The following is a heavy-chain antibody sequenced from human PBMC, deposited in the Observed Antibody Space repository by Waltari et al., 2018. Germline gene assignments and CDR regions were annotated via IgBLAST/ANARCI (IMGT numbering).Heavy chain of an antibody. V-gene: IGHV3-23*01. J-gene: IGHJ4*02. CDR1: GFTFGSSV. D-gene: IGHD3-10*01. CDR2: IEANGATT. Sequence: EVQLLESGGGLVQSGGSLRLSCAASGFTFGSSVMTWVRQAPGTGPEWVSTIEANGATTYYAASVKGRFTISRDNSKNTLFLQMSSLRAEDTAVYYCAKMAWLGDPAGGDFWGQGALVVVSS. CDR3: AKMAWLGDPAGGDF.